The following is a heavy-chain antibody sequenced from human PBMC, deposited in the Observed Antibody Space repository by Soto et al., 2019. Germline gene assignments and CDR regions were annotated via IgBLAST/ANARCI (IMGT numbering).Heavy chain of an antibody. CDR3: ARGTVRGITMIVKTPGAFYI. V-gene: IGHV1-69*13. CDR2: IIAIFGTA. Sequence: SVKVSCKASGGTFSSYGISWVRQAPGQGLEWMGGIIAIFGTANYAQKFQGRVTITADESTSTAYMELSSLRSEDTAVYYCARGTVRGITMIVKTPGAFYIWGQGTMVTVSS. D-gene: IGHD3-22*01. J-gene: IGHJ3*02. CDR1: GGTFSSYG.